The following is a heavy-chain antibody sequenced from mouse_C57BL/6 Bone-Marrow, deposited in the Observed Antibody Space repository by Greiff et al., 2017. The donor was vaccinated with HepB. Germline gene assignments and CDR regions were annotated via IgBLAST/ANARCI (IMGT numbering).Heavy chain of an antibody. J-gene: IGHJ4*01. CDR3: ARGVYYYAMDY. V-gene: IGHV1-54*01. Sequence: VQLQQSGAELVRPGTSVKVSCKASGYAFTNYLIEWVKQRPGQGLEWIGVINPGSGGTNYNEKFKGKATLTADKSSSNAYMQLSSLTSEDSAVYFCARGVYYYAMDYWGQGTSVTVSS. CDR2: INPGSGGT. CDR1: GYAFTNYL.